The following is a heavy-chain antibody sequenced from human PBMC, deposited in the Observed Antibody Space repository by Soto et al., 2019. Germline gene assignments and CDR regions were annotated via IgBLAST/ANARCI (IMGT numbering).Heavy chain of an antibody. J-gene: IGHJ6*03. V-gene: IGHV1-46*03. CDR3: AYSSGYYMNPYYYYYMDV. Sequence: ASVKVSCKASGYTFTSYYMHWVRQAPGQGLEWMGIINPSGGSTSYAQKFQGRVTMTRDTSTSTVYMELSSLRSEDTAVYYCAYSSGYYMNPYYYYYMDVWGKGTTVTVSS. CDR1: GYTFTSYY. D-gene: IGHD3-3*01. CDR2: INPSGGST.